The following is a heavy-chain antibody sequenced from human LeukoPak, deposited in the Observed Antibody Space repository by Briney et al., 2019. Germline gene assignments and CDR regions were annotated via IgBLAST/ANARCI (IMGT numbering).Heavy chain of an antibody. CDR1: GGSISSSSYY. CDR2: IYYSGST. Sequence: PSETLSLTCTVSGGSISSSSYYWGWIRQPPGKGLEWIGSIYYSGSTYYNPSLKSRVTISVDTSKNQFSLKLSSVTAADTAVYYCARPHSSGWSGSAEYFQHWGQGTLVTVSS. CDR3: ARPHSSGWSGSAEYFQH. D-gene: IGHD6-19*01. J-gene: IGHJ1*01. V-gene: IGHV4-39*01.